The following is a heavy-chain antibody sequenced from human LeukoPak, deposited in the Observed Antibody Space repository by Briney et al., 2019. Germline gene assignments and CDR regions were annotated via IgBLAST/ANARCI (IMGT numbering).Heavy chain of an antibody. CDR2: IYYSGST. Sequence: PSETLSLTCTVSGGSISSSSYYWGWIRQPPGKGLEWIGSIYYSGSTYYNPSLKSRVTISVDTSKNQFSLKLSSVTAADTAVYYCAREGGVSSFDYWGQGTLVTVSS. CDR3: AREGGVSSFDY. CDR1: GGSISSSSYY. V-gene: IGHV4-39*07. J-gene: IGHJ4*02. D-gene: IGHD6-6*01.